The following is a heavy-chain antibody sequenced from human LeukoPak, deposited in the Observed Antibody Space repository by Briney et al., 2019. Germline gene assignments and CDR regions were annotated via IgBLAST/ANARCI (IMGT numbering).Heavy chain of an antibody. Sequence: ASVKVSCKASGYTFTGYYIHWVRQAPGQGLEWMGWISPNRGDTNYAQKFQGRVTMTRDTSSSTDYMELSRLRSDDTAVYFCASFGSGNYYTVRPFDYWDQGTLVTVSS. CDR1: GYTFTGYY. CDR3: ASFGSGNYYTVRPFDY. D-gene: IGHD3-10*01. CDR2: ISPNRGDT. J-gene: IGHJ4*02. V-gene: IGHV1-2*02.